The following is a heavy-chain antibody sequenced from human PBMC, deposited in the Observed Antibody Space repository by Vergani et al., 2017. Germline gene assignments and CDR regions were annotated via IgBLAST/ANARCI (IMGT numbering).Heavy chain of an antibody. CDR3: ARVDTAMATNAFDI. D-gene: IGHD5-18*01. J-gene: IGHJ3*02. V-gene: IGHV4-61*01. CDR2: IYYSGST. CDR1: GYSISSGYF. Sequence: QVQLQESGPRLVKPSETLSLICSVSGYSISSGYFWGWIRQPPGKGLEWIGYIYYSGSTNYNPSLKSRVTISVDTSKNQFSLKLSSVTAADTAVYYCARVDTAMATNAFDIWGQGTMVTVSS.